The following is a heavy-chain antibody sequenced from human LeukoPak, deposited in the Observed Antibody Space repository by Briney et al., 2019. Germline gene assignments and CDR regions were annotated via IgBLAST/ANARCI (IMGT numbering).Heavy chain of an antibody. CDR2: MNPERGNT. Sequence: ASVKVSCKASGYTFSNFDINWVRQATGQGPELMGWMNPERGNTGYAQKFQGRVTMTRDSSKSTAYMELISLRFEDTAIYYCTRAIRHQLLSDYWGQGTLVTVSS. V-gene: IGHV1-8*01. D-gene: IGHD2-2*01. CDR3: TRAIRHQLLSDY. CDR1: GYTFSNFD. J-gene: IGHJ4*02.